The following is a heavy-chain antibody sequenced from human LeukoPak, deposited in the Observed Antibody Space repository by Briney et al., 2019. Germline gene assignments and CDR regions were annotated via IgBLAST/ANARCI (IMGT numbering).Heavy chain of an antibody. V-gene: IGHV3-48*03. CDR3: AELGITMIGGG. D-gene: IGHD3-10*02. J-gene: IGHJ6*04. Sequence: GGSLRLSCAASGFTFSSYEMNWVRQAPGKGLEWVSYISSSGSTIYYVDSVKGRFTISRDNAKNSLYLQMNSLRAEDTAVYYCAELGITMIGGGWGKGATVTISS. CDR2: ISSSGSTI. CDR1: GFTFSSYE.